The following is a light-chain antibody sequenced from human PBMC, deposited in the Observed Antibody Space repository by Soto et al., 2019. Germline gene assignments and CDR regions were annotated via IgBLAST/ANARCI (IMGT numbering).Light chain of an antibody. CDR1: QSISNY. V-gene: IGKV1-39*01. Sequence: DLQMTQSPSSLSASVGDRVTITCRASQSISNYLNWYQQKPGKAPKLLIYAASSMQSGVPSRFSGSGSETDFTLTISSLQPDDPATYYCQQSFSPLWTFGQGTKVEV. CDR3: QQSFSPLWT. CDR2: AAS. J-gene: IGKJ1*01.